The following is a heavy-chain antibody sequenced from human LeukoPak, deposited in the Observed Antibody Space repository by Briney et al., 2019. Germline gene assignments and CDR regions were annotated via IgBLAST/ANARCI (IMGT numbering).Heavy chain of an antibody. CDR3: ASIYGSGASWDC. V-gene: IGHV4-59*01. Sequence: SETLSLTCTVSGGSISSYYWSWIRQPPGKGLEWIGYIYYSGSTNYNPSLKSRVTISVDTSKNQFSLQLRSVTAADTAVYYCASIYGSGASWDCWGQGTLVTVSA. J-gene: IGHJ4*02. CDR1: GGSISSYY. D-gene: IGHD3-10*01. CDR2: IYYSGST.